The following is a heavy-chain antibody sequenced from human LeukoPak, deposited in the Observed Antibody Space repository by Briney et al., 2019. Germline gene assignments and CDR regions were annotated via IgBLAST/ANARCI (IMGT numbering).Heavy chain of an antibody. D-gene: IGHD3-22*01. CDR2: IRGSGSNT. CDR1: GFTLSSYA. V-gene: IGHV3-23*01. Sequence: GGSPRLSCEVSGFTLSSYAMSWVRQAPGKGLEWVSDIRGSGSNTNYADSVKGRVTISRDNCQNTLYLQMNSLRAEDTAVYYCAKRTPYRSGSYYFDYWGQGTLVTVSS. CDR3: AKRTPYRSGSYYFDY. J-gene: IGHJ4*02.